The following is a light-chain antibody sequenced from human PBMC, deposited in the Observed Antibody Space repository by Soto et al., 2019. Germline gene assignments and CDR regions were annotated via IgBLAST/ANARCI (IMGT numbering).Light chain of an antibody. CDR1: QRVSSN. J-gene: IGKJ5*01. Sequence: EIVMTQSPATLSVSPGERATLSCRSSQRVSSNLAWYQQKPGQAPRLLIYGASTRATGIPARFSGSGSGTEFTLTISGLQSEDFALYFCQQYNNWHFSFGPGTRLEIK. V-gene: IGKV3-15*01. CDR3: QQYNNWHFS. CDR2: GAS.